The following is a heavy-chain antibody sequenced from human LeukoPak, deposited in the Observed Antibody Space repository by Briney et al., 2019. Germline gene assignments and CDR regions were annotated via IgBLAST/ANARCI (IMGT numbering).Heavy chain of an antibody. V-gene: IGHV1-2*02. Sequence: GASVKVSCKASGYTFTGYYMHWVRQAPGQGLEGMGWINPNSGGTNYAQKFQGRVTMTRDPSISTAYMELSRLRSDDTAVYYCARDLGGGNNGMDYWGQGTLVTVSS. CDR3: ARDLGGGNNGMDY. CDR2: INPNSGGT. J-gene: IGHJ4*02. D-gene: IGHD1/OR15-1a*01. CDR1: GYTFTGYY.